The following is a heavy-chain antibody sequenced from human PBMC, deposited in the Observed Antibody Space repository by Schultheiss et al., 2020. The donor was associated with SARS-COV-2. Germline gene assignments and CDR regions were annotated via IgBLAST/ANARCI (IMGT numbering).Heavy chain of an antibody. Sequence: SQTLSLTCTVSGGSISSYYWSWIRQPPGKGLEWIGEINHSGSTNYNPSLKSRVTISVDTSKNQFSLKLSSVTAADTAVYYCARGATVTNDAFDIWGQGTMVTVSS. CDR2: INHSGST. J-gene: IGHJ3*02. V-gene: IGHV4-34*01. CDR1: GGSISSYY. CDR3: ARGATVTNDAFDI. D-gene: IGHD4-11*01.